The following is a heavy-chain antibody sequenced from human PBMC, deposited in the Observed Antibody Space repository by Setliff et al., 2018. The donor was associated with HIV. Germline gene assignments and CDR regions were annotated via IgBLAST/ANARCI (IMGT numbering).Heavy chain of an antibody. CDR2: IYYNGNT. V-gene: IGHV4-59*11. CDR1: GGSISSHY. Sequence: SETLSLTCTVSGGSISSHYWSWIRLPPGKGLEWIGTIYYNGNTNYNPSLKSRVTILVDTSKNLFSLKLSSVTPADTAGYYCARGIDNFWSGYVRWGQGTLVTVSS. J-gene: IGHJ4*02. CDR3: ARGIDNFWSGYVR. D-gene: IGHD3-3*01.